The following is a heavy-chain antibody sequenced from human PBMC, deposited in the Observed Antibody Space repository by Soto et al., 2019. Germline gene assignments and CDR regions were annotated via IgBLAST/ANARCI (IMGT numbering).Heavy chain of an antibody. D-gene: IGHD3-10*01. Sequence: SETLSLTCTVSGGSISSSSYYWGWIRQPPGKGLEWIGSIYYSGSTYYNPSLKSRVTISVDTSKNQSSLKLSSVTAADTAVYYCARHFYYYGSGSSVFDYWAQGTLVTVSS. CDR3: ARHFYYYGSGSSVFDY. CDR2: IYYSGST. J-gene: IGHJ4*02. CDR1: GGSISSSSYY. V-gene: IGHV4-39*01.